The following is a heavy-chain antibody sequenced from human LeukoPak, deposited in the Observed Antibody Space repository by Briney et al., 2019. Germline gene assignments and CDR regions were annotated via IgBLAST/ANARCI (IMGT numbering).Heavy chain of an antibody. CDR2: ISYDGSNK. CDR1: GFTFSSHA. V-gene: IGHV3-30*04. CDR3: ARDPGRTDH. J-gene: IGHJ4*02. Sequence: GGSLRLSCAASGFTFSSHAMHWVRQAPGKGLEWVAVISYDGSNKYYADSVKGRFTISRDNSKNTLYLQMNSLRVEDAAVYYCARDPGRTDHWGQGTLVTVSS.